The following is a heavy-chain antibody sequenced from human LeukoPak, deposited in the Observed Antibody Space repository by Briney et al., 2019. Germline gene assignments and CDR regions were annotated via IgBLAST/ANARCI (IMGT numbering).Heavy chain of an antibody. V-gene: IGHV3-23*01. CDR1: GFTFSSCA. CDR2: ISTSGANI. J-gene: IGHJ4*02. D-gene: IGHD5-12*01. CDR3: AKASAGYDNFDY. Sequence: PGGSLRLSCAASGFTFSSCAMSWVREAPGKGLVWVSAISTSGANIYYADSVRGRFTISRDNSKNTLYLQMNSLRAEDTALYYCAKASAGYDNFDYWGQGTLVTVSS.